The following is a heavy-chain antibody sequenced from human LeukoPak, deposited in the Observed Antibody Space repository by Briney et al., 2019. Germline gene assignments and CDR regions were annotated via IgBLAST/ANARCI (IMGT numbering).Heavy chain of an antibody. CDR3: ASSPDYDSSGDDAFDI. CDR1: GGTFSSYA. D-gene: IGHD3-22*01. CDR2: IIPILGIA. Sequence: ASVKVSCKASGGTFSSYAISWVRQAPGQGLEWMGRIIPILGIANYAQKFQGRVTITADKSTSTAYMELSSLRSEDTAVYYCASSPDYDSSGDDAFDIWGQGTMVTVSS. J-gene: IGHJ3*02. V-gene: IGHV1-69*04.